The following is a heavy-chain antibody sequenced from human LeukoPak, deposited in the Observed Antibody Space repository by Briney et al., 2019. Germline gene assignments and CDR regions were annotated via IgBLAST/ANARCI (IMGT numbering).Heavy chain of an antibody. CDR2: ITTGRGET. Sequence: ASVKVSCKASGYTFTDYALHWVRQAPGQSLEWMGWITTGRGETRYSQEFQRRITFTRDTSASTVYMDLSDLRSEDTAVYYCARDDRAPGYGWFGPWGQGTLVTVSS. J-gene: IGHJ5*02. CDR3: ARDDRAPGYGWFGP. V-gene: IGHV1-3*03. D-gene: IGHD5-12*01. CDR1: GYTFTDYA.